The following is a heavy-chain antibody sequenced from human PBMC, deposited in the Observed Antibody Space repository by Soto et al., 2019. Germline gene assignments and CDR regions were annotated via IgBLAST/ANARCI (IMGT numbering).Heavy chain of an antibody. CDR1: GFTFSSYA. CDR3: ARRSSSWYFDY. CDR2: ISGSDGST. Sequence: GGSLSLSCAASGFTFSSYAMNWVRQAPGKGLEWVSVISGSDGSTYYADSVKGRFTISRDNSKNTLNLQMNSLRAEDTAVYYCARRSSSWYFDYWGQGTLVTVS. V-gene: IGHV3-23*01. J-gene: IGHJ4*02. D-gene: IGHD6-13*01.